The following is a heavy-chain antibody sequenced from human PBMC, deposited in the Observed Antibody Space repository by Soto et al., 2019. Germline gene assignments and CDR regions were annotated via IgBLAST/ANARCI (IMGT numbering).Heavy chain of an antibody. CDR2: IYYSGST. V-gene: IGHV4-59*08. D-gene: IGHD2-15*01. Sequence: SETLSLTSTVSGGSISSYYWSWIRQPPEKGLEWIGYIYYSGSTNYNPSLKSRVTISVDTSKNQFSLKLSSVTAADTAVYYCARGAREGYCSGGSCSAFQHWGQGTLVTVS. CDR1: GGSISSYY. CDR3: ARGAREGYCSGGSCSAFQH. J-gene: IGHJ1*01.